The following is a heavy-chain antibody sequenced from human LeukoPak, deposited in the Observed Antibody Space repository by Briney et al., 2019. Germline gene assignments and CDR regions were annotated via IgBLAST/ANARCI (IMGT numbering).Heavy chain of an antibody. CDR2: IYYSGST. D-gene: IGHD3-3*01. CDR1: GGSISSGGYY. Sequence: SQTLSLPCTVSGGSISSGGYYWSWTRQHPGKGLEWIGYIYYSGSTYYNPSLKSRVTISVDTSKNQFSLKLSSVTAADTAVYYCARGGDFWSGYYPHDYWGQGTLVTVSS. V-gene: IGHV4-31*03. CDR3: ARGGDFWSGYYPHDY. J-gene: IGHJ4*02.